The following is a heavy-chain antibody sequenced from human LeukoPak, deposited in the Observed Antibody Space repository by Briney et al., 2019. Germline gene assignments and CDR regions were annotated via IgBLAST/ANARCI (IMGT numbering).Heavy chain of an antibody. J-gene: IGHJ4*02. Sequence: GESLKISCKGSGYSFTSYWIGWVRQMPGKGLEWMGIIYPGDSDTRYSPSFQGQVTISADKSISTAYLQWSSLKASDTAMYYCASGYYYDSSGYGAFDYWGQGILVTVSS. CDR1: GYSFTSYW. CDR2: IYPGDSDT. V-gene: IGHV5-51*01. D-gene: IGHD3-22*01. CDR3: ASGYYYDSSGYGAFDY.